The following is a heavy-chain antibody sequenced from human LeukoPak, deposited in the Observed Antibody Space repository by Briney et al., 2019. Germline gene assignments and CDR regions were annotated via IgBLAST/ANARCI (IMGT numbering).Heavy chain of an antibody. D-gene: IGHD2-2*01. CDR1: GGSISSSSW. CDR2: IYHSGST. Sequence: PSETLSLTCAVSGGSISSSSWWSWVRQPPGKGLEWIGEIYHSGSTNYNPSLKSRVTISVDKSKNQFSLKLSSVTAADTAVYYCATIVVVPAAQYYFDYWGQGTLVTVSS. V-gene: IGHV4-4*02. CDR3: ATIVVVPAAQYYFDY. J-gene: IGHJ4*02.